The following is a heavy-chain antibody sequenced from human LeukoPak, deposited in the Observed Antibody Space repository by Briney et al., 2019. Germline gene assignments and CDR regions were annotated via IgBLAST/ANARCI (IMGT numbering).Heavy chain of an antibody. CDR1: GYTFTSYD. Sequence: ASVKVSCTASGYTFTSYDINWVRQATGQGLEWMGWMNPNSGNTGYAQKFQGRVTMTRNTSISTAYMELSSLRSEDTAVYYCARSIPGIAAAGTWSWFDPWGQGTLVTVSS. J-gene: IGHJ5*02. CDR2: MNPNSGNT. V-gene: IGHV1-8*01. D-gene: IGHD6-13*01. CDR3: ARSIPGIAAAGTWSWFDP.